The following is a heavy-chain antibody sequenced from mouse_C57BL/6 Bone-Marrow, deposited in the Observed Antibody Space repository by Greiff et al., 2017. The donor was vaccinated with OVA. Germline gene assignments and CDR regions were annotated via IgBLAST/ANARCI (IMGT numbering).Heavy chain of an antibody. CDR2: ISYDGSN. J-gene: IGHJ1*03. Sequence: EVQLQQSGPGLVKPSQSLSLTCSVTGYSITSGYYWNWIRQFPGNKLEWMGYISYDGSNNSNPSLKNRISITRDTSKNQFLLKLNSVTTEDTATYCCASSYDGYYRGYFDVWGTGTTVTVSS. V-gene: IGHV3-6*01. CDR3: ASSYDGYYRGYFDV. D-gene: IGHD2-3*01. CDR1: GYSITSGYY.